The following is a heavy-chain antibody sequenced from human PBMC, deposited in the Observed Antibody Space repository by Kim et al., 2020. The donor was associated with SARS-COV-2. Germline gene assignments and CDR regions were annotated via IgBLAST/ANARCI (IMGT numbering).Heavy chain of an antibody. V-gene: IGHV1-46*03. CDR2: INPSGGNT. CDR1: GYTFTSYY. J-gene: IGHJ6*02. CDR3: ARDRGIPRHIVVVVAATSGGMDV. Sequence: ASLKVSCKASGYTFTSYYMHWVRQAPGQGLEWMGIINPSGGNTSYAQKFQGRVTMTRDTSTSTVYMELSSLRSEDTAVYYCARDRGIPRHIVVVVAATSGGMDVWGQGTTVTVSS. D-gene: IGHD2-15*01.